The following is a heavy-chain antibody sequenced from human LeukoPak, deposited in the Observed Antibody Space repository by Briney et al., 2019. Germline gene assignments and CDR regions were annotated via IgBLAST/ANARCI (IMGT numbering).Heavy chain of an antibody. CDR1: GGSISSGSYY. Sequence: SETLSLTSTVSGGSISSGSYYWSWIRQPAGKGLEWIGRIYTSGSTNYNPSLKSRVTISVDTSKNQFSLKLSSVTAADTAVYYCARRENSGYGWYFDLWGRGTLVTVSS. CDR3: ARRENSGYGWYFDL. J-gene: IGHJ2*01. D-gene: IGHD5-12*01. V-gene: IGHV4-61*02. CDR2: IYTSGST.